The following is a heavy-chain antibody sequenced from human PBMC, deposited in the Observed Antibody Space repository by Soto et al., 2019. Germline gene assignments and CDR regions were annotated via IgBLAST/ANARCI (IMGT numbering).Heavy chain of an antibody. CDR1: GFSLSTSGVG. Sequence: QITLKESGPTLVKPTQTLTLTCTFSGFSLSTSGVGVGWIRQPPGKALEWLALIYWDDDKRYSPSLKSRLTSTKDTSKNQVVLTMTNMDPVDTATYYCAHSVAFGGVIVPQEYFQHWGQGTLVTVSS. V-gene: IGHV2-5*02. CDR2: IYWDDDK. D-gene: IGHD3-16*02. J-gene: IGHJ1*01. CDR3: AHSVAFGGVIVPQEYFQH.